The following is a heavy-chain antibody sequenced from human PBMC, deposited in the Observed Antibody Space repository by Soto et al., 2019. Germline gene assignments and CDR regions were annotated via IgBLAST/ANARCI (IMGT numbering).Heavy chain of an antibody. CDR1: GYSFTTYG. D-gene: IGHD6-6*01. CDR2: ISGYNGNT. CDR3: GREAPATSYYYGTDV. J-gene: IGHJ6*02. V-gene: IGHV1-18*01. Sequence: QVQLVQSRGEVKKPGASVKVSCKTSGYSFTTYGISWVRQAPGQGLEWMGWISGYNGNTNYAQNLQGRVNITTDTNTRTADMEPRSLRPDDTAVYYWGREAPATSYYYGTDVWGQGSTVTVAS.